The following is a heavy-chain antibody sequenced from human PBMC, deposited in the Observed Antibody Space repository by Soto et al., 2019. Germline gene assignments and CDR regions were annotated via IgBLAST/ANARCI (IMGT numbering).Heavy chain of an antibody. CDR3: GRVMIGTSRHTDSDY. Sequence: SETLSLTCTVSGGSISGNSYCWAWIRQPPGKGLEWIGNIDYNGVTYYNPSLKSRVTVSKDTSKNQFSLKVASVTAADTAIYYCGRVMIGTSRHTDSDYWGQGTQVTVS. V-gene: IGHV4-39*01. CDR2: IDYNGVT. J-gene: IGHJ4*02. D-gene: IGHD2-2*01. CDR1: GGSISGNSYC.